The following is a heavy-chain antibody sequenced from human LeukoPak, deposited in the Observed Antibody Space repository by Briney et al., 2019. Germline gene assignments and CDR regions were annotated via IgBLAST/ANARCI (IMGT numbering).Heavy chain of an antibody. J-gene: IGHJ4*02. Sequence: GRSLRLSCAASGFTFSSYGMHWVRQAPGKGLEWVAVISYDGSNKYYADSVTGRFTISRDNSKNTLYLQMNSLRAEDTAVYYCANGDDYGDQVPFDYWGKGTLVTVSS. V-gene: IGHV3-30*18. CDR2: ISYDGSNK. CDR1: GFTFSSYG. D-gene: IGHD4-17*01. CDR3: ANGDDYGDQVPFDY.